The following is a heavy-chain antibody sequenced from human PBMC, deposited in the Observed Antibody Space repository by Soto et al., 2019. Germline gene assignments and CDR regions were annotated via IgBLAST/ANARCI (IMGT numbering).Heavy chain of an antibody. CDR3: TREPYVDADMDFDY. V-gene: IGHV3-48*03. J-gene: IGHJ4*02. Sequence: EVQLVESGGGLVQPEGPLRLPCAAPGFTFRSNEMNWVAKAPGKGLRWVSYISSSGSIVHYAASVKGRFTISRDNAKNSLYLQMNSLRAEDTALYYCTREPYVDADMDFDYWGQGTLVTVSS. CDR1: GFTFRSNE. D-gene: IGHD5-18*01. CDR2: ISSSGSIV.